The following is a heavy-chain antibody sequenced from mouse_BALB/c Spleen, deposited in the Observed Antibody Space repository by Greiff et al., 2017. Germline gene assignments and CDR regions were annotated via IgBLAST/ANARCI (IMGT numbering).Heavy chain of an antibody. D-gene: IGHD1-1*01. Sequence: QVQLKQSGAELARPGASVKLSCKASGYTFTSYWMQWVKQRPGQGLEWIGAIYPGDGDTRYTQKFKGKATLTADKSSSTAYMQLSSLASEDSAVYYCARYYGSSDYWGQGTTLTVSS. CDR3: ARYYGSSDY. V-gene: IGHV1-87*01. CDR1: GYTFTSYW. CDR2: IYPGDGDT. J-gene: IGHJ2*01.